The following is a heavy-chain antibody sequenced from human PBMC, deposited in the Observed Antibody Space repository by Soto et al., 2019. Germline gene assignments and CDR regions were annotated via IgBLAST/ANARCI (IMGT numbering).Heavy chain of an antibody. D-gene: IGHD3-16*01. V-gene: IGHV1-18*01. J-gene: IGHJ3*01. CDR2: ISPYSGDT. Sequence: QVQLVQSEAEVKRPGASVKVSCKASEYPFMHYGISWVRQAPGQGLQWIGWISPYSGDTNQALILQGRLTMTVDSSTSTVYMELRSLRSDDTAVYYCARDRGGNVLEPATDAFDVWGQGTLVTVSS. CDR3: ARDRGGNVLEPATDAFDV. CDR1: EYPFMHYG.